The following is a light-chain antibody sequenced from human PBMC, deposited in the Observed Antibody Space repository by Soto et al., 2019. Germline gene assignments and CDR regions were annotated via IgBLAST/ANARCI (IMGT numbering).Light chain of an antibody. Sequence: EIVMSQSPTTLSVSPGERATLSCRASQSLSSSLAWYQHKPGQSPRLLIYGASNRASGFPARFSGSGSGTEFTLTISSLQSEDFAVYYCQQYNDNWPTFGQGTKVDIK. CDR3: QQYNDNWPT. CDR1: QSLSSS. J-gene: IGKJ1*01. CDR2: GAS. V-gene: IGKV3-15*01.